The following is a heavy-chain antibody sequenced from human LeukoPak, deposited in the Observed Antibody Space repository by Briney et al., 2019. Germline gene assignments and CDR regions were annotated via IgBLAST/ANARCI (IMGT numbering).Heavy chain of an antibody. V-gene: IGHV3-21*01. Sequence: GGSLRLSCATSGFSISSYAMNWVRQAPGKGLEWVSPISSSSSYIYYADSVKGRFTISRDNAKNSLYLQMNSLRAEDTAVYYCARDAYEMKMVRGAPDYWGQGTLVTVSS. CDR3: ARDAYEMKMVRGAPDY. CDR1: GFSISSYA. CDR2: ISSSSSYI. J-gene: IGHJ4*02. D-gene: IGHD3-10*01.